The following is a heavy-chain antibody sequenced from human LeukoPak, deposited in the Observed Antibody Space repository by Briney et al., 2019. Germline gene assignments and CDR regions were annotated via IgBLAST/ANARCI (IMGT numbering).Heavy chain of an antibody. CDR3: ARVIAAREWIDP. CDR2: IYYSGST. Sequence: SSETLSLTCTVSGGSISSYYWSWIRQPPGKGLEWIGYIYYSGSTKYKPSLKSRVTISVDTSKNQFSLKLSSVTAADTAVYYCARVIAAREWIDPWGQGTLVTVSS. CDR1: GGSISSYY. V-gene: IGHV4-59*01. D-gene: IGHD6-6*01. J-gene: IGHJ5*02.